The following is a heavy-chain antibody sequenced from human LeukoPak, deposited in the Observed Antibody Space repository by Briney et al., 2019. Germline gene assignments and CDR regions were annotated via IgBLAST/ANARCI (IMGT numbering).Heavy chain of an antibody. D-gene: IGHD3-22*01. CDR3: ARDVNYYDSSGYYSSFDY. CDR1: GFTFDDYV. J-gene: IGHJ4*02. V-gene: IGHV3-20*04. CDR2: INWNGGGT. Sequence: PGGSLRLSCAASGFTFDDYVMSWVRQAPGKGLEWVSGINWNGGGTSYADSVKGRFTISRDNAKNSLSLQMDSLRAEDTALYYCARDVNYYDSSGYYSSFDYWAREPWSPSPQ.